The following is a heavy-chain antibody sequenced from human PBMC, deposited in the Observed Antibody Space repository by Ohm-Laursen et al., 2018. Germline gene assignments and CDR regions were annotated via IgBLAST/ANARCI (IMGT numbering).Heavy chain of an antibody. D-gene: IGHD3-22*01. J-gene: IGHJ4*02. CDR3: AKTRWDYYDSSGYYPLDY. CDR2: ISYDGSNK. Sequence: LSLTCAASGFTFSSYGMHWVRQAPGKGLEWVAVISYDGSNKYYADSVKGRFTISRDNSKNTLYLQMNSLRAEDTAVYYCAKTRWDYYDSSGYYPLDYWGQGTLVTVSS. V-gene: IGHV3-30*18. CDR1: GFTFSSYG.